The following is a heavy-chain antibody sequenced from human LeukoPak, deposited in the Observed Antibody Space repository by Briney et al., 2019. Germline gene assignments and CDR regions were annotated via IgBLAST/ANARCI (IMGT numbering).Heavy chain of an antibody. V-gene: IGHV3-23*01. J-gene: IGHJ4*02. D-gene: IGHD2-8*02. Sequence: GGSLRLSCAASGFTFSSYAMSWVRQAPGKGLEWVSAISGSGGSTYYADSVKGRFTISRDNSKNTLYLQMNSLRAEDTAVYYCAKDPWWGTRYGYFDYWGQGTLVTVSS. CDR1: GFTFSSYA. CDR3: AKDPWWGTRYGYFDY. CDR2: ISGSGGST.